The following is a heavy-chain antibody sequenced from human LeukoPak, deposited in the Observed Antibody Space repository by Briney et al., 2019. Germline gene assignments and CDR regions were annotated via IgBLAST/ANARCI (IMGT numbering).Heavy chain of an antibody. CDR2: INSDGSST. V-gene: IGHV3-74*01. CDR3: ARTPYYYDSSGYEYFDY. Sequence: GGSLRLSCAASGFTFSSYWMHWFRQAPGKGLVWVSRINSDGSSTSYADSVKGRFTISRDNAKNTLYLQMNSLRAEDTAVYYCARTPYYYDSSGYEYFDYWGQGTLVTVSS. J-gene: IGHJ4*02. CDR1: GFTFSSYW. D-gene: IGHD3-22*01.